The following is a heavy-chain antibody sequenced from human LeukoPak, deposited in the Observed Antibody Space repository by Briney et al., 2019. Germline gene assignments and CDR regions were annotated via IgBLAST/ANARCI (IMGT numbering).Heavy chain of an antibody. V-gene: IGHV3-9*01. J-gene: IGHJ6*03. Sequence: SLRLSCAASGFTFADYPMHWVRQAPGKGLEWVSGISWNSGNKEYGDSVKGRFTVSRDNAKNSLQLQMNSLRADDTALYYCVKDRALVGGPYFYYMDVWGKGTMVTVS. D-gene: IGHD1-26*01. CDR1: GFTFADYP. CDR3: VKDRALVGGPYFYYMDV. CDR2: ISWNSGNK.